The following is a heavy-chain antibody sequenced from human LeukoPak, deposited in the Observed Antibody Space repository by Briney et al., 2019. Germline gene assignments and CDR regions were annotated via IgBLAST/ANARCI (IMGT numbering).Heavy chain of an antibody. J-gene: IGHJ4*02. Sequence: GRSLRLSCAASGFTFSSYAMHWVRQAPGKGLEWVAVISYDGSNKYYADSVKGRFTISRDNSKNTLYLQMNSLRAEDTAVYYCATTPRDGYYYAFDYWGQGTLVTVSS. CDR1: GFTFSSYA. V-gene: IGHV3-30-3*01. CDR3: ATTPRDGYYYAFDY. D-gene: IGHD5-24*01. CDR2: ISYDGSNK.